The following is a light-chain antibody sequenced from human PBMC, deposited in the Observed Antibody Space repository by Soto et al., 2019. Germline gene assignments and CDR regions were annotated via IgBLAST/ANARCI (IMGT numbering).Light chain of an antibody. J-gene: IGKJ5*01. Sequence: DIVLTQFPYTLSLSPGERATLSCRASQSLSSNSLAWYQQKRGQAPRLLIHGASSRATGIPARFSGSGSGTDFTLTISSLEPEDFAVYYCQQRSNWRSTFGQGTRLEIK. CDR2: GAS. V-gene: IGKV3D-20*02. CDR3: QQRSNWRST. CDR1: QSLSSNS.